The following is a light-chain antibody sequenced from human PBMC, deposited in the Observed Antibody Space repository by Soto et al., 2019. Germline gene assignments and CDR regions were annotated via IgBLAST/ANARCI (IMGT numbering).Light chain of an antibody. V-gene: IGLV2-11*01. Sequence: QSALTQPRSVSGSPGQSVTISCTGTSGDVGGYNYVSWYQQHPGKAPKLMIYDVSKRPSGVPDRFSGSKSDNTASLTISGLQADDEADYYCGSYTSSSTPYVFGTGTKVTVL. CDR2: DVS. J-gene: IGLJ1*01. CDR1: SGDVGGYNY. CDR3: GSYTSSSTPYV.